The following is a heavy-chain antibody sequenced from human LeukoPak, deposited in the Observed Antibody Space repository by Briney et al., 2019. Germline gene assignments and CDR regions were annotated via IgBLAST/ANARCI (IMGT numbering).Heavy chain of an antibody. J-gene: IGHJ4*02. V-gene: IGHV3-30*18. D-gene: IGHD2-21*02. CDR3: AKDYEAYCGGDCYSFFDS. CDR1: GFTLNSYG. Sequence: GGSLRLSCAASGFTLNSYGMHWVRQAPGKGLEWVAVISYDGSNKYYADSVKGRFTISRDNSKNTVNLQMNSLRAEDTAVYYCAKDYEAYCGGDCYSFFDSWGQGTLVTVSS. CDR2: ISYDGSNK.